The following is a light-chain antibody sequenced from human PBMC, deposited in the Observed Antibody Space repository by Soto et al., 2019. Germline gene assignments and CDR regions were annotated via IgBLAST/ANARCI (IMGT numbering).Light chain of an antibody. Sequence: QSALTQPASVSGSPGQSITISCTGTSSDIGTYNYVSWYQQYPGKAPKLIIYDVTNRPSGVSNRFSGSKSGNTASLTISGLQAEDEADYYCNSYTTTSTLYVFGTGTKVTVL. J-gene: IGLJ1*01. CDR3: NSYTTTSTLYV. CDR1: SSDIGTYNY. V-gene: IGLV2-14*01. CDR2: DVT.